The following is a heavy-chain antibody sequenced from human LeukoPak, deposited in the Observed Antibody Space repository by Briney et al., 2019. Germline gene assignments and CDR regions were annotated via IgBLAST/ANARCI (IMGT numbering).Heavy chain of an antibody. J-gene: IGHJ4*02. V-gene: IGHV3-30*02. Sequence: GGSLRLSCAASGFTFSSYYMHWVRQAPGKGLEWVAFIRYDGSNKYYADSVKGRFTISRDNSKNTLYLQMNSLRAEDTAVYYCTKVASTGFIAYYFDYWGQGTLVTVSS. D-gene: IGHD3-16*02. CDR2: IRYDGSNK. CDR1: GFTFSSYY. CDR3: TKVASTGFIAYYFDY.